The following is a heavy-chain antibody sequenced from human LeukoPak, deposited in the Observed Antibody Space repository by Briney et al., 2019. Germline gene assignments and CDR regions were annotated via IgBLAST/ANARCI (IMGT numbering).Heavy chain of an antibody. Sequence: GGSLRLSCAASGFTFSSYGMHWVRQAPGKGLEWVALISYDGSNKYYADSVKGRFTISRDNAKNSLYLQMNSLRAEDTAVYYCARDSPPDYWGQGTLVTVSS. CDR1: GFTFSSYG. V-gene: IGHV3-30*03. CDR3: ARDSPPDY. J-gene: IGHJ4*02. CDR2: ISYDGSNK.